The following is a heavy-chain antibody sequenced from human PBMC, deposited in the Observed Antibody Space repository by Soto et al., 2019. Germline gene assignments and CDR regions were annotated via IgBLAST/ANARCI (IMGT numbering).Heavy chain of an antibody. CDR1: GGSFSGYY. J-gene: IGHJ5*01. Sequence: SETLSLTCAVYGGSFSGYYWTWIRQPPGTGLEWIGEINHSGSTNYNPSLKSRVTISLDTSKNQFSLKLSSMTAADSAIYYCASGYKFPFHSWGHGTLVTVSS. D-gene: IGHD1-1*01. V-gene: IGHV4-34*01. CDR2: INHSGST. CDR3: ASGYKFPFHS.